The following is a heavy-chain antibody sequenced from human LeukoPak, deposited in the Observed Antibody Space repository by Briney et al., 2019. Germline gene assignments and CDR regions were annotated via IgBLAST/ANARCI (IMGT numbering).Heavy chain of an antibody. CDR2: IYHSGST. CDR3: ARDLARVGATLH. J-gene: IGHJ4*02. V-gene: IGHV4-4*02. Sequence: SGTLSLTCTVSGGSISSSNWWSWVRQPPGKGLEWIGGIYHSGSTNYNPSLKSRVTISVDKSKNQFSLKLSSVTAADTAVYYCARDLARVGATLHWGQGTLVTVSS. D-gene: IGHD1-26*01. CDR1: GGSISSSNW.